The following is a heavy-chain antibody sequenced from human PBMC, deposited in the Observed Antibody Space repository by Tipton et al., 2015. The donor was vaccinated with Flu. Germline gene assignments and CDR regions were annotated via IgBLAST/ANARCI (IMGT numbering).Heavy chain of an antibody. CDR1: GDSIGSRYF. CDR2: IGHTGNT. Sequence: TLSLTCSVSGDSIGSRYFLGWIRQPPGKGLEWIGNIGHTGNTYHNPSLKSRVTVSVDPSMSQFSLRLTSVTAADTAVYYCARDPSLGMPDYFDSWGQGILVTASS. J-gene: IGHJ4*02. CDR3: ARDPSLGMPDYFDS. V-gene: IGHV4-38-2*02. D-gene: IGHD2-2*01.